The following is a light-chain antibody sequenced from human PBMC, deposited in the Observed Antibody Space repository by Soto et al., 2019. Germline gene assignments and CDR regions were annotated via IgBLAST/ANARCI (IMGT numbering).Light chain of an antibody. V-gene: IGLV4-69*01. J-gene: IGLJ3*02. CDR2: VNSDGSH. CDR3: QTWGTGFRV. CDR1: SGHKKYA. Sequence: QLVLTQSPSASASLGASVKLTCTLSSGHKKYAIAWHQQQPQKGPRYLMNVNSDGSHSKGDGIPDRFSGSSSGTERYIIISSLQSEDEADYYCQTWGTGFRVFGGGTKLTVL.